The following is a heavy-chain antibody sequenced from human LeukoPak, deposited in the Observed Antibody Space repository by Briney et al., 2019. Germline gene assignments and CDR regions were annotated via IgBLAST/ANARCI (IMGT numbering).Heavy chain of an antibody. CDR3: AKGSLTHGVVITYFDY. V-gene: IGHV3-23*01. D-gene: IGHD3-3*01. Sequence: GGSLRLSCAASGFTFSSYGMHWVRQAPGKGLEWVSAISGSGGSTYYADSVKGRFTISRDNSKNTLYLQMNSLRAEDTAVYYCAKGSLTHGVVITYFDYWGQGTLVTVSS. CDR2: ISGSGGST. J-gene: IGHJ4*02. CDR1: GFTFSSYG.